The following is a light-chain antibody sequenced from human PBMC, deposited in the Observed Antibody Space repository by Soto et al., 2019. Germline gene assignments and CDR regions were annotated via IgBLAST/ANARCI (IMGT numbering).Light chain of an antibody. V-gene: IGKV3-20*01. J-gene: IGKJ4*01. CDR3: QQYGSSPLT. CDR1: QTVNNNY. Sequence: ELVLTQSPGTLSLSAGERACLCCRASQTVNNNYLAWYQQIHGQAPRLLISGASGRDTGTPDRFSGSASGTDFTLTISRLEPEDFEVYYCQQYGSSPLTFGGGTKVDI. CDR2: GAS.